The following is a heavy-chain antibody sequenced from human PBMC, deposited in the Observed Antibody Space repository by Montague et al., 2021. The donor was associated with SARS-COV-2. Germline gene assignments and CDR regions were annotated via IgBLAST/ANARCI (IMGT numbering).Heavy chain of an antibody. J-gene: IGHJ4*03. CDR2: INHRGTS. D-gene: IGHD3-22*01. CDR3: ARGRQHFNMIVVVMTGGEYYFDY. CDR1: GGSFSDYF. Sequence: SEILSLTCAVYGGSFSDYFWTWIRQPPGKGLEWIGEINHRGTSNYNPSLKSRVSISVDTSKNQFSLYLGSVTAADTAVYYCARGRQHFNMIVVVMTGGEYYFDYWGQGTTVTVSS. V-gene: IGHV4-34*01.